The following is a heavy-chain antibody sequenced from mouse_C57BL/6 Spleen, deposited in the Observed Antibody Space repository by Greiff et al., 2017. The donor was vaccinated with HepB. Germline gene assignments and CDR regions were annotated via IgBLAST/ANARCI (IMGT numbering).Heavy chain of an antibody. D-gene: IGHD2-4*01. CDR3: ARFHDYYYAMDY. CDR2: ISSGGSYT. V-gene: IGHV5-6*01. Sequence: VQLKESGGDLVKPGGSLKLSCAASGFTFSSYGMSWVRQTPDKRLEWVATISSGGSYTYYPDSVKGRFTISRDNAKNTLYLQMSSLKSEDTAMYYCARFHDYYYAMDYWGQGTSVTVSS. J-gene: IGHJ4*01. CDR1: GFTFSSYG.